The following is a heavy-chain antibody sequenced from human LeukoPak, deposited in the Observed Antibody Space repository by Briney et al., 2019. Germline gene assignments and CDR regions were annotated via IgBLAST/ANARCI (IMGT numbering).Heavy chain of an antibody. Sequence: GGSLRLSCAASGFTFSSYAMSWVCPALRKGLEWVSAISGSGGSTCYADSVKGRFTISRDNSKNTLYLQMNSLRAEDTAVYYCAKWGYSYGLDYWGQGTLVTVSS. D-gene: IGHD5-18*01. J-gene: IGHJ4*02. CDR2: ISGSGGST. V-gene: IGHV3-23*01. CDR3: AKWGYSYGLDY. CDR1: GFTFSSYA.